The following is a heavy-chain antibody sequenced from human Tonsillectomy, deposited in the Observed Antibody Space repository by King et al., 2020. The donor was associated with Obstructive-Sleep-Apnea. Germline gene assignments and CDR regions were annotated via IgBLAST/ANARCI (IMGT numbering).Heavy chain of an antibody. J-gene: IGHJ4*02. Sequence: VQLVESGGGVVQPGRSLRLSCAASGFTFSSYAMHWVRQAPGKGLEWVAVISYDGSNKYYEDSVKGRFTISRDNSKNTLYLQMNSLRAEDTAVYYCARDSGGGAAAGDIDYWGQGTLVTVSS. CDR1: GFTFSSYA. V-gene: IGHV3-30-3*01. CDR2: ISYDGSNK. D-gene: IGHD6-13*01. CDR3: ARDSGGGAAAGDIDY.